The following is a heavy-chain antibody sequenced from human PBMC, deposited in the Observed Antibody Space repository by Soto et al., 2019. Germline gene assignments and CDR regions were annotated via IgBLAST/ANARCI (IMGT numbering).Heavy chain of an antibody. Sequence: PGGSLRLSCVASRLTFSTYEMHWVRQAPGKGLEWVSYISSGGSTVYYADSVKGRFTISRDNTRNSLYLQMNSLRDEDTALYYCVRSCSTTLCNGVATRTFDYWGQGTLVTVSS. J-gene: IGHJ4*02. CDR1: RLTFSTYE. CDR3: VRSCSTTLCNGVATRTFDY. CDR2: ISSGGSTV. D-gene: IGHD2-2*01. V-gene: IGHV3-48*03.